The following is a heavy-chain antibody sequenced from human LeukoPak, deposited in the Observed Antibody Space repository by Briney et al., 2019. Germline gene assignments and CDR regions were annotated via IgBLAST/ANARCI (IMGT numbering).Heavy chain of an antibody. J-gene: IGHJ5*02. D-gene: IGHD2-15*01. V-gene: IGHV1-2*02. Sequence: ASVKVSCKASGYTFTGYYMHWVRQAPGQGPEWMGWINTHSGGTKYAQKFQGRVTMTRDTSISTAYMELSRLRSDDTAVYYCAREGDVVADVNWFDPWGQGTLVTVSS. CDR1: GYTFTGYY. CDR2: INTHSGGT. CDR3: AREGDVVADVNWFDP.